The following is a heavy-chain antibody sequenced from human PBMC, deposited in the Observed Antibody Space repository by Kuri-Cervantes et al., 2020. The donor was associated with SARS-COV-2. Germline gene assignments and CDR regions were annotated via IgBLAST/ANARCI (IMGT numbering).Heavy chain of an antibody. Sequence: SVKVSCKASGGTFSSYAISWVRQAPGQGLEWMGGIIPIFGTANYAQKFQGRVTITADESTSTAYMELRSLRSDDTAVYYCARDQDPIRFLAGYDYWGQGTLVTVSS. CDR3: ARDQDPIRFLAGYDY. D-gene: IGHD3-3*01. CDR1: GGTFSSYA. J-gene: IGHJ4*02. V-gene: IGHV1-69*13. CDR2: IIPIFGTA.